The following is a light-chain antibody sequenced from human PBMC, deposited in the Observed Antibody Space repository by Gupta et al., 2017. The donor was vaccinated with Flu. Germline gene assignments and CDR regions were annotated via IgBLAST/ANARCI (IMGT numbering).Light chain of an antibody. CDR3: CSYAGSDIRL. CDR1: SSDVGGYNY. J-gene: IGLJ3*02. Sequence: SGTISCTGTSSDVGGYNYVSWYQQYTGKAPKRTIHDVFRRPSGVPDRFSGSKSGNKASLTISGLRPEDEADDYCCSYAGSDIRLFGGGTKVTVL. CDR2: DVF. V-gene: IGLV2-11*01.